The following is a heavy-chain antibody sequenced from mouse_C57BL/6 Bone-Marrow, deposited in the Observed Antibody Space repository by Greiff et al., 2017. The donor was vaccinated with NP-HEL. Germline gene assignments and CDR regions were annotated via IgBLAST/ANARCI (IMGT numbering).Heavy chain of an antibody. D-gene: IGHD1-1*01. CDR3: ARCNSCPCYFDY. CDR1: GYTFTDYY. CDR2: INPNNGGT. V-gene: IGHV1-26*01. Sequence: VQLQQSGPELVKPGASVKISCKASGYTFTDYYMNWVKQSHGKSLEWIGEINPNNGGTSYNQKFKGKATLTVDKSSSTAYMELRSLTSEDSAVYYCARCNSCPCYFDYCGQGTTLTVSS. J-gene: IGHJ2*01.